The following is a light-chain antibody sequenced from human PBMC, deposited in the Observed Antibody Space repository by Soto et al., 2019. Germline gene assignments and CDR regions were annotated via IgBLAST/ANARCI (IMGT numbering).Light chain of an antibody. J-gene: IGKJ1*01. V-gene: IGKV3-11*01. CDR1: QSVSSY. Sequence: EIVSSQSPSTLALYPGERATLSCRASQSVSSYLAWYQQKPGQAPRLLIYDASNSATGIPARFSGSGSGTDFTLTISSLEHEDFAVYYCQQYGSSAPTTFGQGTKVDIK. CDR2: DAS. CDR3: QQYGSSAPTT.